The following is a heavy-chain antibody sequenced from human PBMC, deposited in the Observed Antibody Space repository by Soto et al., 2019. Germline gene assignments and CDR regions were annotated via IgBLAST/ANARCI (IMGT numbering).Heavy chain of an antibody. CDR1: GGSFTNNNW. CDR2: IYRTGST. V-gene: IGHV4-4*02. J-gene: IGHJ4*02. D-gene: IGHD1-7*01. Sequence: PSETLSLTCAVSGGSFTNNNWWTWVRQPPGQGLEWIGEIYRTGSTNYNPSLKSRVTISLDKSENQFSLKVTSLTAADTAVYYCASRDPGTSVDYWGQGTLVTV. CDR3: ASRDPGTSVDY.